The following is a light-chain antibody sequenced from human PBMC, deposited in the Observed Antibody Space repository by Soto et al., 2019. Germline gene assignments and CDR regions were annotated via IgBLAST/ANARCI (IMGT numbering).Light chain of an antibody. CDR2: GAS. CDR1: QSVSSSY. CDR3: HQYGSSPFT. Sequence: EIVLTQSPGTLSLSPGERATLSCRASQSVSSSYLAWYQQKPGQAPRLLIFGASSRATGIPDRFSGSGSGTDFTLTISRLEPEDFAVYFCHQYGSSPFTFGPGTKVDTK. J-gene: IGKJ3*01. V-gene: IGKV3-20*01.